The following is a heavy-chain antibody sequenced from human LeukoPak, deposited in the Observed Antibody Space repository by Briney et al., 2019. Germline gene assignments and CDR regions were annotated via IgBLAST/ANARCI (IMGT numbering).Heavy chain of an antibody. J-gene: IGHJ3*02. D-gene: IGHD5-24*01. CDR2: IYPGDSDT. CDR1: GYSLTSYW. CDR3: ATSIGRDLYIGDAFDI. Sequence: GESLKISCKGSGYSLTSYWIGWVRQMAGKGLEYMGIIYPGDSDTRYSPSFQGQVTLSADKSISAAYLQWSSLKASDTAMYYCATSIGRDLYIGDAFDIWGQGTMVTVSS. V-gene: IGHV5-51*01.